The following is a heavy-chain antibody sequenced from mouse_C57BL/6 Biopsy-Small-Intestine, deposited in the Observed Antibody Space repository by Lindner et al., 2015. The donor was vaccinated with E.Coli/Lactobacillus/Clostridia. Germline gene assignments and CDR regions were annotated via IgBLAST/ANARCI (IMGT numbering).Heavy chain of an antibody. J-gene: IGHJ2*01. CDR2: INPSGAYT. D-gene: IGHD2-9*01. CDR3: ARPSYYGYDGAGYFDY. V-gene: IGHV1-7*01. Sequence: VQLQESGAELATPGASVKLSCKVSGYTFTDYWIHWIKQRPGQGLEWIGYINPSGAYTNSNQKFKDKASLTADRSSTTAYMQLSSLTYEDSAVYFCARPSYYGYDGAGYFDYWGQGTTLTVSS. CDR1: GYTFTDYW.